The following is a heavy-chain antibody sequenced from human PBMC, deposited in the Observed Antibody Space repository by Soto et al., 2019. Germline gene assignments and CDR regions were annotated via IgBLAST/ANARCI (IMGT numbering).Heavy chain of an antibody. V-gene: IGHV5-51*01. CDR2: IYPGDSDT. Sequence: GESLKISCKGSGYSFSSYRSGWVRQMPGKGLEWMGIIYPGDSDTRYSPSFQGQVTISADKSISTAYLQWSSLKASDTAVYYCATGKRSYLTYGESWGQGTLVTVSS. D-gene: IGHD1-26*01. CDR3: ATGKRSYLTYGES. CDR1: GYSFSSYR. J-gene: IGHJ4*02.